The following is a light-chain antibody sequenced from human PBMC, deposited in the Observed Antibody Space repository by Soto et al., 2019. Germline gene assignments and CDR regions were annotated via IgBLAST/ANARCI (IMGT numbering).Light chain of an antibody. CDR3: QQSYSTPHT. CDR1: QSISNY. J-gene: IGKJ5*01. CDR2: AAS. V-gene: IGKV1-39*01. Sequence: IPVTQTPTPLSSFFGDRVTIPFRASQSISNYLNWYQQKPGKAPKLLIYAASSLQSGVPSRFSGSGSGTDFNFTISSLQPEDFATYYCQQSYSTPHTFGQATRLENK.